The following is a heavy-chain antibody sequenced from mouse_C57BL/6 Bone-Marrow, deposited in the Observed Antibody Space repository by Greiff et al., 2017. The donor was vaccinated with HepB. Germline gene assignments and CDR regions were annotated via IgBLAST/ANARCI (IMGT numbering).Heavy chain of an antibody. CDR3: ARRYYCSSYGNYFYY. D-gene: IGHD1-1*01. J-gene: IGHJ2*01. CDR2: IHPNSGST. Sequence: QVQLQQPGAELVKPGASVKLSCKASGYTFTSYWMHWVKQRPGQGLEWIGMIHPNSGSTNYNEKFKSKATLTVDKSSSTAYMQLSSLTSEDSAVYYCARRYYCSSYGNYFYYWGQGTTLTVSS. CDR1: GYTFTSYW. V-gene: IGHV1-64*01.